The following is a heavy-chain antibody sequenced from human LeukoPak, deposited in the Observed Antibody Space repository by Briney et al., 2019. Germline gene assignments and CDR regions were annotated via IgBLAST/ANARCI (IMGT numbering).Heavy chain of an antibody. CDR1: GFTFSSYS. Sequence: PGGSLRLSCAASGFTFSSYSMIWIRQAPGKGLEWVSSISSSSSYIYYADSVKGRFTISRDNAKNSLYLQMNSLRAEDTAVYYCARDKAIFRPGTRADYYYYMDVWGKGTAVTVAS. D-gene: IGHD3/OR15-3a*01. J-gene: IGHJ6*03. CDR2: ISSSSSYI. CDR3: ARDKAIFRPGTRADYYYYMDV. V-gene: IGHV3-21*01.